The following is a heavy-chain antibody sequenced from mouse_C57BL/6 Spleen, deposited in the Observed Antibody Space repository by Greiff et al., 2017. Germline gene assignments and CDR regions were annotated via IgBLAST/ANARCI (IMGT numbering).Heavy chain of an antibody. V-gene: IGHV1-5*01. CDR3: TRGPAYYSNCGYFDY. J-gene: IGHJ2*01. D-gene: IGHD2-5*01. CDR2: IYPGNSDT. Sequence: VQLQQSGTVLARPGASVKMSCKTSGYTFTSYWMHWVKQRPGQGLEWIGAIYPGNSDTSYNQKFKGKAKLAAVTSASTAYMELSSLTNEASAVYYCTRGPAYYSNCGYFDYWGQGTTLTVSS. CDR1: GYTFTSYW.